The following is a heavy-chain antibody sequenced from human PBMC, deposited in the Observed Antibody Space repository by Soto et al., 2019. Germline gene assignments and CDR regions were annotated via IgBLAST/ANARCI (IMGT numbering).Heavy chain of an antibody. CDR2: INHSGST. J-gene: IGHJ4*02. V-gene: IGHV4-34*01. D-gene: IGHD2-8*01. CDR1: GGSFSGYY. CDR3: ARGGEPDIVLMVYREFDY. Sequence: SETLSLTCAVYGGSFSGYYWSWIRQPPGKGLEWIGEINHSGSTNYNPSLKSRVTISVDTSKNQFSLKLSSVTAADTAVYYCARGGEPDIVLMVYREFDYWGQGTLVTVSS.